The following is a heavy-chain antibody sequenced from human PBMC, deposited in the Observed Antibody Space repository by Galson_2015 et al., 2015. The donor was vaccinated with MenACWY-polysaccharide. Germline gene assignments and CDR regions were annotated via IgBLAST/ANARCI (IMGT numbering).Heavy chain of an antibody. CDR3: AKDDDSSGYYGNFQH. D-gene: IGHD3-22*01. Sequence: ARRRACAASGFTFDDYAILWVRQAPGKGLVWVSGISWNSGNIGYADSVKGRFTISRDNAKNSLYLQMNSLRDEDTALYYCAKDDDSSGYYGNFQHWGQGTLVTVSS. CDR1: GFTFDDYA. CDR2: ISWNSGNI. J-gene: IGHJ1*01. V-gene: IGHV3-9*01.